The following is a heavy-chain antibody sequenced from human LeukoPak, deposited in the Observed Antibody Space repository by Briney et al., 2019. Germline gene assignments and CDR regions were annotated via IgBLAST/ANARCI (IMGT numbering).Heavy chain of an antibody. V-gene: IGHV3-23*01. CDR1: GFTFSSYA. J-gene: IGHJ4*02. CDR3: ARGGSGSYYKSRFDY. CDR2: ISGSGGSS. Sequence: GGSLRLSCAASGFTFSSYAMSWVRQAPGKGLEWVSAISGSGGSSYYADSVKGRFTISRDNSKNTLYLQMNSLRAEDTAVYYCARGGSGSYYKSRFDYWGQGTLVTVSS. D-gene: IGHD3-10*01.